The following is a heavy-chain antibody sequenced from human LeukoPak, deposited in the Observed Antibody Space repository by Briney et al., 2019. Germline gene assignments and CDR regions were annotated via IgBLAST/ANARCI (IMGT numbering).Heavy chain of an antibody. CDR3: TSSLSNRPYFYYRMDV. J-gene: IGHJ6*02. CDR1: GFTLGDYA. Sequence: GGSLRLSCTASGFTLGDYAMSWVRQAPGKGLEWVGFIRSKAYGGATEYAASVKGRFTISRDDSKSTAYLQMNSLKTEDTAVYYCTSSLSNRPYFYYRMDVWGQGTTVTVSS. D-gene: IGHD4-11*01. CDR2: IRSKAYGGAT. V-gene: IGHV3-49*04.